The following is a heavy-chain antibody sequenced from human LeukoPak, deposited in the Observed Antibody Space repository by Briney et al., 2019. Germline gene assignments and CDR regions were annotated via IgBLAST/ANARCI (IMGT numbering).Heavy chain of an antibody. D-gene: IGHD2-21*02. CDR3: ANFDVTRGSSDF. CDR1: GGSISSHY. Sequence: PSETLSLTCTVSGGSISSHYWSWIRQTPGKGLEWIGYIYYSGSTYYNPSLKSRVIISVDTSKNQFSLKLRSVTAADTAIYYCANFDVTRGSSDFWGQGTLVTVSS. CDR2: IYYSGST. J-gene: IGHJ4*02. V-gene: IGHV4-30-4*01.